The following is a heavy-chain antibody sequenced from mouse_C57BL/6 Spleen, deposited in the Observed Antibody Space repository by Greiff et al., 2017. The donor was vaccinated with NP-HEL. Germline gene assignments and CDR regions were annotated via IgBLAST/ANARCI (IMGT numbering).Heavy chain of an antibody. CDR1: GYTFTDYY. CDR3: ARCQYWDGYFDV. CDR2: IYPGSGNT. Sequence: QVQLQQSGAELVRPGASVKLSCKASGYTFTDYYINWVKQRPGQGLEWIARIYPGSGNTYYNEKFKGKATLTAEKSSSTAYMQLSSLTSEDSAVYFCARCQYWDGYFDVWGTGTTVTVSS. D-gene: IGHD4-1*01. V-gene: IGHV1-76*01. J-gene: IGHJ1*03.